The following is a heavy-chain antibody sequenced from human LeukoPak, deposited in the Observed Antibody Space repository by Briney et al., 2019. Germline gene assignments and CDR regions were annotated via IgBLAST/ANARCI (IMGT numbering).Heavy chain of an antibody. CDR2: RYYRSTWYN. CDR3: ARRLTQYDCFDP. D-gene: IGHD2-2*01. Sequence: SQTLSLTCALSGDTVSSNSVTWNWIRQSPSRGLEWLGRRYYRSTWYNDYAVSVRGRITVNPDTSKNQFSLHLNSVTPEDTAVYYCARRLTQYDCFDPWGQGILVTVSS. CDR1: GDTVSSNSVT. V-gene: IGHV6-1*01. J-gene: IGHJ5*02.